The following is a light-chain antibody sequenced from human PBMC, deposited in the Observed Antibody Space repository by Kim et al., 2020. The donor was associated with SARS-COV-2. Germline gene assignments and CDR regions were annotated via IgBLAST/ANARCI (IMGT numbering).Light chain of an antibody. CDR3: QAWDSSTTV. CDR2: QDS. J-gene: IGLJ1*01. Sequence: VPPGQTASITCSGDKLGDKYACWYQQKPGQSPVLVIYQDSKRPSGIPERFSGSNSGNTATLTISGTQAMDEADYYCQAWDSSTTVFGTGTKVTVL. CDR1: KLGDKY. V-gene: IGLV3-1*01.